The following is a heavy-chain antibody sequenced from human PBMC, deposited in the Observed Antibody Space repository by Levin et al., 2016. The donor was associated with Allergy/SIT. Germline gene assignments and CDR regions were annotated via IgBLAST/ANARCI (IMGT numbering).Heavy chain of an antibody. CDR2: IYYSGST. Sequence: PGKGLEWIGYIYYSGSTYYNPSLKSRVTISVDTSKNQFSLKLSSVTAADTAVYYCARGMVYAMGFDNWFDPWGQGTLVTVSS. J-gene: IGHJ5*02. D-gene: IGHD2-8*01. CDR3: ARGMVYAMGFDNWFDP. V-gene: IGHV4-31*02.